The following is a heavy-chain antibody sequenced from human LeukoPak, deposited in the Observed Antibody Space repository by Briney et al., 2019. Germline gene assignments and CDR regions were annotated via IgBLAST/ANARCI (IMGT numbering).Heavy chain of an antibody. CDR3: ARAVTTTYNWFDP. CDR1: GDSISTSNSY. J-gene: IGHJ5*02. D-gene: IGHD4-17*01. V-gene: IGHV4-39*07. CDR2: INHSGST. Sequence: PSETLSLTCTVSGDSISTSNSYWGWIRQPPGKGLEWIGEINHSGSTNYNSSLKSRVTISVDTSKNQFSLKLSSVTAADTAVYYCARAVTTTYNWFDPWGQGTLVTVSS.